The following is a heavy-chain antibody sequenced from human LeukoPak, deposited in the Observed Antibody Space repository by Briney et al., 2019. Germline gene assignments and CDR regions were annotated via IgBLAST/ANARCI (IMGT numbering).Heavy chain of an antibody. V-gene: IGHV4-61*01. CDR1: GGSISSSSYY. D-gene: IGHD2-2*01. J-gene: IGHJ5*02. CDR3: AAMGYCSSTSCLKRTNYNWFDP. CDR2: IYYSGST. Sequence: SETLSLTCTVSGGSISSSSYYWSWIRQPPGKGLEWIGYIYYSGSTNYNPSLKSRVTISVDTSKNQFSLKLSSVTAADTAVYYCAAMGYCSSTSCLKRTNYNWFDPWGQGTLVTVSS.